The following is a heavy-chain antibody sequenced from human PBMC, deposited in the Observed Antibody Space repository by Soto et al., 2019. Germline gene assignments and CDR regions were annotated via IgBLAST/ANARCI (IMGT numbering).Heavy chain of an antibody. D-gene: IGHD5-12*01. CDR2: INHSGST. CDR3: ARGPRWLQLQYFQH. CDR1: GGAFSCYH. Sequence: SETLSLTCTVYGGAFSCYHWNWVRQPPGKGLEWIGEINHSGSTDYNPSLRSRVTMSLDTSKNHFSLKLSSVTAADTAVYYCARGPRWLQLQYFQHWGQGTLVTVSS. J-gene: IGHJ1*01. V-gene: IGHV4-34*01.